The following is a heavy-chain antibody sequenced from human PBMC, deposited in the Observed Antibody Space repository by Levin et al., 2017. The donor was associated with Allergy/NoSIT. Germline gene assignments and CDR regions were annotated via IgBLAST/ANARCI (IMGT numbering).Heavy chain of an antibody. V-gene: IGHV3-49*04. J-gene: IGHJ1*01. CDR3: IRGYSGYYAEYFYH. Sequence: GESLKISCTVSGFIFRDYAISWVRQAPGKGLEWVAFIRSKEYGEKTQYAASVQGRFTISRDDSTGIAYLQMNSLTIEDTAVYYCIRGYSGYYAEYFYHWGQGTVVTVSS. CDR1: GFIFRDYA. D-gene: IGHD3-22*01. CDR2: IRSKEYGEKT.